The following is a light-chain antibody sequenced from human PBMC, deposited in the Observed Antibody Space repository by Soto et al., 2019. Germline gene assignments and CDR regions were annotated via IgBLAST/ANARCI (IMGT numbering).Light chain of an antibody. V-gene: IGLV2-14*01. CDR2: DVT. CDR3: SSYKDTSTLVV. J-gene: IGLJ2*01. CDR1: TSDVGGFDY. Sequence: QSVLTQPASGSGSPGQSITISCTGTTSDVGGFDYVSWYQQHPGKALKLMIYDVTNRPAGVSNRFSGSKTGNMAALTISGLQTEDEADYYCSSYKDTSTLVVFGGGTKLTVL.